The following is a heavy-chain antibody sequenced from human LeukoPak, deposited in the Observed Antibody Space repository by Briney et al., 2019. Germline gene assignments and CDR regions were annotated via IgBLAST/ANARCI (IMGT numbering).Heavy chain of an antibody. CDR2: ISWNSGNI. Sequence: PGGSLRLSCAASGFTFSSYAMHWVRQAPGKGLEWVSGISWNSGNIGYADSVKGRFTISRDNAKNSLYLQMNSLRAEDTALYYCAKDIGGTTLYYFDYWGQGTLVTVSS. J-gene: IGHJ4*02. D-gene: IGHD2/OR15-2a*01. CDR3: AKDIGGTTLYYFDY. CDR1: GFTFSSYA. V-gene: IGHV3-9*01.